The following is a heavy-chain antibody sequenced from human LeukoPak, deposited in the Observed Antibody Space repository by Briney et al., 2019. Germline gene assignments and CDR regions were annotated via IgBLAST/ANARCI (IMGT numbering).Heavy chain of an antibody. CDR3: AREKGNSYGYDY. CDR1: GGSISSFY. D-gene: IGHD5-18*01. Sequence: PSETLSLTCTVSGGSISSFYWTWIRQPPGKGLEWIGYIYYSGSTNYNPSLKSRVTISVDTSMNQFSLKLSSVTAADTAVYYCAREKGNSYGYDYWGQGTLVTVSS. J-gene: IGHJ4*02. V-gene: IGHV4-59*01. CDR2: IYYSGST.